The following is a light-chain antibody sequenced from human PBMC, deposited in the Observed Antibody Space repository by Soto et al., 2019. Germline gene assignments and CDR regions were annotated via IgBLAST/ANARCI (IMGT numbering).Light chain of an antibody. V-gene: IGKV3-20*01. Sequence: EFVLTQSPGTLSLSPGERATLSCRASQSVSSSFLAWYQQKPGQAPRILIYGASTRATGIPDRFSGGGSGTDFTLTISRLEPEDFAVYYCQQYGSSPPLTFGGGTKVEIK. CDR3: QQYGSSPPLT. CDR2: GAS. CDR1: QSVSSSF. J-gene: IGKJ4*01.